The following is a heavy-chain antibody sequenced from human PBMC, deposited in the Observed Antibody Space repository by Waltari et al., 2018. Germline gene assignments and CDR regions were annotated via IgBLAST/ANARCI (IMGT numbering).Heavy chain of an antibody. CDR3: ARVPGGGEADY. Sequence: QVQLQESGPGLVKPSETLSLTCTVSGGSISSYYWSWIRQPPGKGLEWIGYIYYSGSTNYNPSLKSRVTISVDTSKNQFSLKLSSVTAADTAVYYCARVPGGGEADYWGQGTLVTVSS. CDR1: GGSISSYY. V-gene: IGHV4-59*01. CDR2: IYYSGST. D-gene: IGHD3-16*01. J-gene: IGHJ4*02.